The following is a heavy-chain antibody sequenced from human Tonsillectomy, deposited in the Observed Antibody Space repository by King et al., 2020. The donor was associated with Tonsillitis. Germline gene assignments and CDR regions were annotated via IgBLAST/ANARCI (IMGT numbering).Heavy chain of an antibody. CDR1: GFSLSTSGVG. CDR2: IYWNDDK. CDR3: AHTRQGLLWFVELWDNAFDI. Sequence: TLKESGPTLVKPTQTLTLTCTFSGFSLSTSGVGVGWIRQPPGKALEWLALIYWNDDKSYSTSLKSRLTITKDTSKNQVVLTMTNIDPVDTATYYCAHTRQGLLWFVELWDNAFDIWGQGTMVTVSS. D-gene: IGHD3-10*01. J-gene: IGHJ3*02. V-gene: IGHV2-5*01.